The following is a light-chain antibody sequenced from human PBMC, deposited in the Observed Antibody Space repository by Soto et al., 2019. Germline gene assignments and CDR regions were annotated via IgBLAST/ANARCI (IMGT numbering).Light chain of an antibody. V-gene: IGLV2-8*01. CDR1: SSDVGGYNY. Sequence: QSALTQPPSASGSPGQSVTISCTGTSSDVGGYNYVSWYQQHPGKAPKLMIYEVSKRPSGVPDRFSGSKSGNTASLTVSGLQAGDGGGYYCSSYAGSNNFVVFGGGTKLTVL. CDR2: EVS. J-gene: IGLJ2*01. CDR3: SSYAGSNNFVV.